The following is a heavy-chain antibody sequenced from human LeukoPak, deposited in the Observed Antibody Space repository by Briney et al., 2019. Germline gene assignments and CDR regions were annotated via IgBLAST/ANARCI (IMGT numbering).Heavy chain of an antibody. CDR2: IYYSGST. V-gene: IGHV4-59*01. CDR3: ARGMTTVTTEECYFDY. Sequence: SETLSLTCIVSGGSISGYYWSWIRQPPGKGLEWIGYIYYSGSTNYNPSLKSRVTISVDTSKNQFSLRLSSVTAADTAVYYCARGMTTVTTEECYFDYWGQGTLVTVSS. J-gene: IGHJ4*02. CDR1: GGSISGYY. D-gene: IGHD4-17*01.